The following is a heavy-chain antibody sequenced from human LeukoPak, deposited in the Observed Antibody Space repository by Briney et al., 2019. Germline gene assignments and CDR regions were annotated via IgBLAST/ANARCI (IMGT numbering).Heavy chain of an antibody. Sequence: PGGSLRLSCAASGFTFSSYAMSWVRQAPGKGLEWVSAISGSGGSTYYADSVKGRFTISRDNSKNTLYLQMNSLGAEDTAVYYCVKDEFEKSRYSSGWYVYWGQGTLVTVSS. V-gene: IGHV3-23*01. J-gene: IGHJ4*02. CDR3: VKDEFEKSRYSSGWYVY. CDR2: ISGSGGST. D-gene: IGHD6-19*01. CDR1: GFTFSSYA.